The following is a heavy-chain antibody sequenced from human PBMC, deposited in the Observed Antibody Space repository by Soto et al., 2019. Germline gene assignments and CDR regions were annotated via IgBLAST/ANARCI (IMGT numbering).Heavy chain of an antibody. D-gene: IGHD6-19*01. Sequence: GESLKISCKGSGYSFTSYWIGWVRQLPGKRLEWMGIIYPGDSDTRYSPSFQDQVTISADKSISTAYLQWSSLKASDTAMYYCARRKADQGIAVAGLFDYWGQGTLVTVSS. J-gene: IGHJ4*02. CDR1: GYSFTSYW. CDR2: IYPGDSDT. CDR3: ARRKADQGIAVAGLFDY. V-gene: IGHV5-51*01.